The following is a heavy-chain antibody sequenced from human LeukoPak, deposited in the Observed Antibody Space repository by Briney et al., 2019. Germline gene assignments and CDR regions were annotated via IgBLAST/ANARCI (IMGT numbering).Heavy chain of an antibody. CDR2: ISSSSEST. CDR3: AKIYGSGSYYGRYIDC. D-gene: IGHD3-10*01. Sequence: GGSLRLSCTASGFTFSNYAMSWVRQAPGKGLEWVSAISSSSESTYYADSVKGRFTISRDNSKNTLYLQMNGLRAEDTAVYYCAKIYGSGSYYGRYIDCWGQGTLVTVSS. V-gene: IGHV3-23*01. J-gene: IGHJ4*02. CDR1: GFTFSNYA.